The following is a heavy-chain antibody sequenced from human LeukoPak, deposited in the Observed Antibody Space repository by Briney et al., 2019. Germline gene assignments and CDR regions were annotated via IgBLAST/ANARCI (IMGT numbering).Heavy chain of an antibody. Sequence: SGGSLRLSCAASGFTFSSYAMSWVRQAPGKGLEWVSAISGSGGSTYYADSVKGRFTISRDNSKNTLYLQMNSLRAEDTAVFYCAKPGRGSSRDYFDCWGRGTLVTVSS. CDR3: AKPGRGSSRDYFDC. CDR1: GFTFSSYA. J-gene: IGHJ4*02. CDR2: ISGSGGST. D-gene: IGHD2-2*01. V-gene: IGHV3-23*01.